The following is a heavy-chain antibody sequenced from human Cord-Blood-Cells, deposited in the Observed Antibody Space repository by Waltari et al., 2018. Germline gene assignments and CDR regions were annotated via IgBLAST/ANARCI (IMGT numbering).Heavy chain of an antibody. CDR3: AKEIIVGATDAFDI. J-gene: IGHJ3*02. D-gene: IGHD1-26*01. V-gene: IGHV3-9*01. CDR1: GFTFDDYA. CDR2: ISWNSGSI. Sequence: EVQLVESGGGLVQPGRSLRLSCAASGFTFDDYAMHWVRQAPGKGLEWVSGISWNSGSIGYADSGKGRFTISRDNAKNSLYLQMNSLRAEDTALYDCAKEIIVGATDAFDIWGQGTMVTVSS.